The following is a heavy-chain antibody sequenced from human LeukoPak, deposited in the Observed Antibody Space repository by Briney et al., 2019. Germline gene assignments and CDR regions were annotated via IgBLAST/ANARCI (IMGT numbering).Heavy chain of an antibody. CDR3: ASIAAAGTLAGFDY. V-gene: IGHV3-30*03. CDR2: ISYDGSNK. D-gene: IGHD6-13*01. CDR1: GFTFSSYG. Sequence: GSLRLSCAASGFTFSSYGMHWVRQAPGKGLEWVAVISYDGSNKYYADSVKGRFTISRDNSKNTLYLQMNSLRAEDTAVYYCASIAAAGTLAGFDYWGQGTLVTVSS. J-gene: IGHJ4*02.